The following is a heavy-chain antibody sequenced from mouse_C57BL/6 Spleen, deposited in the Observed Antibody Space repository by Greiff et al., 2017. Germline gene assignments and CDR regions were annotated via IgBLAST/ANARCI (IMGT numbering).Heavy chain of an antibody. Sequence: ESGPGLVKPSQSLSLTCSVTGYSITSGYYWNWIRQFPGNKLEWMGYISYDGSNNYNPSLKNRISITRDTSKNQFFLKLNSVTTEDTATYYCAVYDYDGFDYWGQGTTLTVSS. CDR1: GYSITSGYY. CDR3: AVYDYDGFDY. CDR2: ISYDGSN. J-gene: IGHJ2*01. V-gene: IGHV3-6*01. D-gene: IGHD2-4*01.